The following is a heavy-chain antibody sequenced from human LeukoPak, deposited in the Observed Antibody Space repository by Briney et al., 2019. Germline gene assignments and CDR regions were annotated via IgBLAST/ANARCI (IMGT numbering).Heavy chain of an antibody. D-gene: IGHD3-9*01. CDR3: AKAGTPVLTGYLNYFDP. CDR2: ISGSGGST. V-gene: IGHV3-23*01. CDR1: GFTFSSYA. J-gene: IGHJ5*02. Sequence: PGRSLRLSCAASGFTFSSYAMTWVRQAPGKGLEGVSTISGSGGSTYYADSVKGRFAISRDNSKDTLYLQMNSLRVEDTAVYYCAKAGTPVLTGYLNYFDPWGQGTLVTVSS.